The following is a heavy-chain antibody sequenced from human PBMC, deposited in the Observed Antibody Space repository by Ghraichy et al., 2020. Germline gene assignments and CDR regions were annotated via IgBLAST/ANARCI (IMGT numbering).Heavy chain of an antibody. CDR3: AKELGRTDGMDV. CDR2: ISGSGGST. V-gene: IGHV3-23*01. J-gene: IGHJ6*02. CDR1: GFTFSSYA. Sequence: LNISCAASGFTFSSYAMSWVRQAPGKGLEWVSAISGSGGSTYYADSVKGRFTISRDNSKNTLYLQMNSLRAEDTAVYYCAKELGRTDGMDVWGQGTTVTVSS.